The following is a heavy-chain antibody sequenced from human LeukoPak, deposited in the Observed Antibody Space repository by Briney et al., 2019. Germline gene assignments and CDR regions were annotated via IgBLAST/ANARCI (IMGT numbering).Heavy chain of an antibody. Sequence: SETLSLTCTVSGGSISSGGYYWSWIRQHPGKGLEWIGYIYYSGSTYYNPSLKSRVTISVDTSKNQFSLKLSSVTAADTAVYYCARVTPGYCSGGSCQRYYYYGMDVWGQGTTVTVSS. CDR1: GGSISSGGYY. V-gene: IGHV4-31*03. J-gene: IGHJ6*02. CDR2: IYYSGST. D-gene: IGHD2-15*01. CDR3: ARVTPGYCSGGSCQRYYYYGMDV.